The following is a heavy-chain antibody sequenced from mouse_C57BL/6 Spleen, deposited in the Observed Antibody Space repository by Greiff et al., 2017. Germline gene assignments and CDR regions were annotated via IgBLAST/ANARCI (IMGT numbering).Heavy chain of an antibody. D-gene: IGHD1-1*01. V-gene: IGHV1-18*01. Sequence: SGPELVKPGASVKIPCKASGYTFTDYNMDWVKQSHGKSLEWIGDINPNNGGTIYNQKFKGKATLTVDKSSSTAYMELRSLTSEDTAVYYCARGGIYYYGLWYCDVWGTGTTVTVSS. CDR1: GYTFTDYN. J-gene: IGHJ1*03. CDR2: INPNNGGT. CDR3: ARGGIYYYGLWYCDV.